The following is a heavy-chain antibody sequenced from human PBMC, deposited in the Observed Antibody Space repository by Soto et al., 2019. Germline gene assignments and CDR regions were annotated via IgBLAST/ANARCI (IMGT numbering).Heavy chain of an antibody. CDR3: AKEAVVGPTKYC. CDR1: GFTFTSYA. CDR2: MSGSGGNT. J-gene: IGHJ4*02. V-gene: IGHV3-23*01. Sequence: EVQLLESGGGLVQPGGSLKLSCVASGFTFTSYAIIWVRQAPGKGLEWVSGMSGSGGNTYYADSVKGRFTISRDISKSTLYLQMNSLIVEDTAVSYCAKEAVVGPTKYCCGQGTQVTVSS. D-gene: IGHD1-26*01.